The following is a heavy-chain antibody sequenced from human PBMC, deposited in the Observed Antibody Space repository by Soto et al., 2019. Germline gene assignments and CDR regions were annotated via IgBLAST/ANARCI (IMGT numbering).Heavy chain of an antibody. V-gene: IGHV3-74*01. CDR3: ARAPGPTGQTYGWVDPGYYYGMDV. Sequence: EVQLVESGGGLVQPGGSLRLSCAASGFTFSSYWMHWVRQVPGKGLVWVSRINSDGSSTSYADSVKGRFTISRDNAKNTVYLQMNSLRAEDTAVYYCARAPGPTGQTYGWVDPGYYYGMDVWGQGTTVTVSS. J-gene: IGHJ6*02. D-gene: IGHD2-8*02. CDR2: INSDGSST. CDR1: GFTFSSYW.